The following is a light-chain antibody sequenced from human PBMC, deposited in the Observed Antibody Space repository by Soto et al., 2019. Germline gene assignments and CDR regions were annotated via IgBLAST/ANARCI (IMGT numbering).Light chain of an antibody. CDR1: SSDVGSYNL. CDR3: CSYARGTTDV. J-gene: IGLJ1*01. CDR2: EGS. V-gene: IGLV2-23*01. Sequence: SALSPRGSGSECPGRTLTISCPGPSSDVGSYNLVSWYQQHPGKAPKLMIYEGSKRPSGVSNRFSGSKSGNTASLTISGLQAEDEAAYYCCSYARGTTDVFGTGTK.